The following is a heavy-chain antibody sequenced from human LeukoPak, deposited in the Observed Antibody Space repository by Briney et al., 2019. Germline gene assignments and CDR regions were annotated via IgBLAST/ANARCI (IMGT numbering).Heavy chain of an antibody. D-gene: IGHD1-26*01. CDR3: ARGSTMGATDAFDI. CDR2: ISSSSSTI. CDR1: GFSFSTYG. Sequence: PGGSLRLSCAASGFSFSTYGMHWVRQAPGKGLEWVSYISSSSSTIYYADSVKGRFTISRDNAKNSLYLQMSSLRAEDTAVYYCARGSTMGATDAFDIWGQGTMVTVSS. V-gene: IGHV3-48*01. J-gene: IGHJ3*02.